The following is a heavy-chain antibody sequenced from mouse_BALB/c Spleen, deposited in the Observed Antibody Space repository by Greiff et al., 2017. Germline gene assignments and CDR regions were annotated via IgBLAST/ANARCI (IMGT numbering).Heavy chain of an antibody. Sequence: VQLVESGPGLVAPSQSLSITCTVSGFSLTSYGVHWVRQPPGKGLEWLGVIWAGGSTNYNSALMSRLSISKDNSKSQVFLKMNSLQTDDTAMYYCARNVPYYAMDYWGQGTSVTVSS. J-gene: IGHJ4*01. CDR1: GFSLTSYG. CDR2: IWAGGST. V-gene: IGHV2-9*02. D-gene: IGHD5-1*01. CDR3: ARNVPYYAMDY.